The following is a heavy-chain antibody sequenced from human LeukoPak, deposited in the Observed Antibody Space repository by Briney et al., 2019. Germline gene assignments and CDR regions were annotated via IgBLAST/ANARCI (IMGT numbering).Heavy chain of an antibody. CDR1: GYTFTGYY. V-gene: IGHV1-2*06. J-gene: IGHJ4*02. CDR2: INPNSGGT. CDR3: ATDFDYGGNSRGG. Sequence: ASVKVSCKASGYTFTGYYMHWVRQAPGQGLEWMGRINPNSGGTNYAQKFQGRVTMTRDTSISTAYMELSSLRSEDTAVYYCATDFDYGGNSRGGWGQGTLVTVSS. D-gene: IGHD4-23*01.